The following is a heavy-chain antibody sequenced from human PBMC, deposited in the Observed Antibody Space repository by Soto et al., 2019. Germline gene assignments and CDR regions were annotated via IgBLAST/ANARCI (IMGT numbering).Heavy chain of an antibody. Sequence: QVQLVESGGGVVQPGRSLRLSCAASGFTFSSYAMHWVRQAPGKGLEWVAVISYDGSNKYYADSVKGRFTISRDNSKNTLYLQMNGLRAEDTAVYYCARAPDYGDQYYFDYWGQGTLVTVSS. J-gene: IGHJ4*02. D-gene: IGHD4-17*01. CDR3: ARAPDYGDQYYFDY. CDR1: GFTFSSYA. V-gene: IGHV3-30-3*01. CDR2: ISYDGSNK.